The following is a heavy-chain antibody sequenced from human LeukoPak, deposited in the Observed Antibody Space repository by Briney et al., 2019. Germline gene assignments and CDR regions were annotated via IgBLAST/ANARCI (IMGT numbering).Heavy chain of an antibody. Sequence: GRSLRLSCAASGFTFSSYGMHWVRQAPGKGLEWVAVIWYDGSNKYYADSVKGRFTISRDNSKNTLYLQMNSLRAEDTAVYYCARDSDSTLEYSSSNLMDVRGKGTTVTVSS. CDR1: GFTFSSYG. V-gene: IGHV3-33*01. D-gene: IGHD6-6*01. CDR2: IWYDGSNK. J-gene: IGHJ6*03. CDR3: ARDSDSTLEYSSSNLMDV.